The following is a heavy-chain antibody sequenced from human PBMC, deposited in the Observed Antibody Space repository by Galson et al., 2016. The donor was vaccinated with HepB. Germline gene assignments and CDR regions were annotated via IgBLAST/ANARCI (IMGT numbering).Heavy chain of an antibody. D-gene: IGHD2-8*01. CDR3: ARDCDYICYTEASGFDF. V-gene: IGHV3-48*01. CDR2: ISSRSSTQ. Sequence: SLRLSCAASGFAFSSYSMNWARQAPGKGLEWVSYISSRSSTQYYADSVKGRFTISRDNVQNSLYLHMNSVRAEDTAVYYCARDCDYICYTEASGFDFWGQGTLVTVSS. J-gene: IGHJ4*02. CDR1: GFAFSSYS.